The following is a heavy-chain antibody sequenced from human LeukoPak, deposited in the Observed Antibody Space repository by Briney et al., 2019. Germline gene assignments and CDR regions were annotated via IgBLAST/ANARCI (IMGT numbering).Heavy chain of an antibody. CDR3: AKFPFDSSGYGAT. D-gene: IGHD3-22*01. J-gene: IGHJ4*02. CDR1: GYTFTNYW. V-gene: IGHV5-10-1*01. Sequence: GESLRISYKGSGYTFTNYWINWVRQIPGKGLEWMGRIDPSDSETNYSPSFQGHVTISADKSINTAYLQWSSLKASDTAMYYCAKFPFDSSGYGATWGQGTLVTVSS. CDR2: IDPSDSET.